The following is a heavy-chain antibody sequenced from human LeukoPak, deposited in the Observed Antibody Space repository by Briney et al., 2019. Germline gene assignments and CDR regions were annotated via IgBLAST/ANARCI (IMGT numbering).Heavy chain of an antibody. V-gene: IGHV1-69*13. CDR3: ARDLLSGSYSDGDFDI. J-gene: IGHJ3*02. Sequence: SVKVSCKASGGTFSSYAISWVRQAPGQGLEWMGGIIPIFGTANYAQKFQGRVTITADESTSTAYMELSSLRSEDTAVYYCARDLLSGSYSDGDFDIWGQGTMVTVSS. CDR1: GGTFSSYA. CDR2: IIPIFGTA. D-gene: IGHD1-26*01.